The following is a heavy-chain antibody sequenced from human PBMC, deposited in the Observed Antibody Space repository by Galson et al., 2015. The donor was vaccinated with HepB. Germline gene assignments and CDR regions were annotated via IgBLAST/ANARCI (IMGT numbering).Heavy chain of an antibody. CDR3: ARILGYYDDNGCSVDYFDY. V-gene: IGHV2-70*01. D-gene: IGHD3-22*01. CDR1: GFSFSTSGMC. CDR2: IDWDDDK. Sequence: LVKPTQTLTLTCSFSGFSFSTSGMCVSWIRQPPGKALEWLALIDWDDDKYYSTSLRTRLTISKDTSKNQVVLTMTNMDPVDTGTYYCARILGYYDDNGCSVDYFDYCGQGTRVTVCS. J-gene: IGHJ4*02.